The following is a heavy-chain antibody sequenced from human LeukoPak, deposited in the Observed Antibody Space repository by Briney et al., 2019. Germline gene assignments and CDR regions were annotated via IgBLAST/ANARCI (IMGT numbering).Heavy chain of an antibody. D-gene: IGHD1-14*01. Sequence: GGSLRLPCAASGFTFSSYGMHWVRQAPGKGLGWVGVIWYDGSNKYYGDSVKGRFTISRDNSKNTLSLQMDSLRAEDTAVYYCARDRNWATRNWYFDLWGRGTLVTVSS. CDR1: GFTFSSYG. CDR2: IWYDGSNK. CDR3: ARDRNWATRNWYFDL. V-gene: IGHV3-33*01. J-gene: IGHJ2*01.